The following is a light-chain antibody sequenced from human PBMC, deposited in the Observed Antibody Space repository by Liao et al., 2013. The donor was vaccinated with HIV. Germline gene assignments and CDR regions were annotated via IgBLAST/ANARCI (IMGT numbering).Light chain of an antibody. V-gene: IGLV3-21*01. CDR2: YDS. CDR3: QVWDSSGDQGV. J-gene: IGLJ2*01. Sequence: SYELTQPPSVSVAPGKTARITCGGNNIGSKSVHWYQQRPGQAPVLVIYYDSDRPSGIPERLSGSNSGNTATLTISRVEAGDEADYYCQVWDSSGDQGVFGGGTEADRP. CDR1: NIGSKS.